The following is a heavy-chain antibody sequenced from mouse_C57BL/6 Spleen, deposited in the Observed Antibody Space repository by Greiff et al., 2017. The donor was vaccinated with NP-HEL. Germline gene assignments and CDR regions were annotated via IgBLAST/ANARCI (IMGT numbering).Heavy chain of an antibody. CDR1: GFTFTDYY. J-gene: IGHJ4*01. CDR2: IRNKANGNTT. D-gene: IGHD2-4*01. CDR3: ARYCYYDYGGGDYYAMDY. V-gene: IGHV7-3*01. Sequence: EVKLMESGGGLVQPGGSLSLSCAASGFTFTDYYMSWVRQPPGKALEWLGFIRNKANGNTTEYSASVKGRFTISRDNSQSILYPQMNALGAEDSATYYCARYCYYDYGGGDYYAMDYWGQGTSVTVSS.